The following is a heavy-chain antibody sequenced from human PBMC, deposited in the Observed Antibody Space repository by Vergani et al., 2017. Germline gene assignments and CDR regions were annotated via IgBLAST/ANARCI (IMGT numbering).Heavy chain of an antibody. Sequence: QVQLVESGGGVVQPGRSLRLSCAASGFTFSSYGMHWVRQAPGKGLEWVAVISYDGSNKYYADSVKGRFTISRDNSKNTLYLQMNSLRAEDTGVYYCVSPIVVVPAAMSGNFDYWGQGTLVTVSS. V-gene: IGHV3-30*03. CDR3: VSPIVVVPAAMSGNFDY. J-gene: IGHJ4*02. D-gene: IGHD2-2*01. CDR1: GFTFSSYG. CDR2: ISYDGSNK.